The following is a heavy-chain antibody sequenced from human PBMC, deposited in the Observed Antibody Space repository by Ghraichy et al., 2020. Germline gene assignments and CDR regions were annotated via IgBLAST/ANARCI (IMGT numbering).Heavy chain of an antibody. D-gene: IGHD4-17*01. V-gene: IGHV3-30*18. CDR3: AKVLAYGDYYYYYFYYIDV. Sequence: GSLRLSCAASGFTFSNYGMHWVRQAPGKGLEWMAVISYDGSEEYYADSVKGRFTISRDNSKKTLYLQMNSLRTEDTAVYHCAKVLAYGDYYYYYFYYIDVWGKGTTVTVFS. CDR1: GFTFSNYG. CDR2: ISYDGSEE. J-gene: IGHJ6*03.